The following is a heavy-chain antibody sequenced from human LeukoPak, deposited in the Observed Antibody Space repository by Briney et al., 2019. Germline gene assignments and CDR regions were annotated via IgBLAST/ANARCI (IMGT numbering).Heavy chain of an antibody. CDR1: GGSVSSGSYY. CDR2: ISYSGST. D-gene: IGHD5-18*01. Sequence: SETLSLTCTVSGGSVSSGSYYWSWIRQPPGKGLEWIGYISYSGSTNYNPSLKSRLTMSVDRSKNQFSLKLSSVTAADTAAYYCATDRLYRGYSYGFDYWGQGTLVTASS. CDR3: ATDRLYRGYSYGFDY. V-gene: IGHV4-61*01. J-gene: IGHJ4*02.